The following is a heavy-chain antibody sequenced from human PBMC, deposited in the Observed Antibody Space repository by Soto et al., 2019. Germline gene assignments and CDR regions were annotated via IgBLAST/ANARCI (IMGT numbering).Heavy chain of an antibody. D-gene: IGHD4-17*01. J-gene: IGHJ4*02. CDR2: GSYSGTT. V-gene: IGHV4-61*01. Sequence: PSETLSLTCTVSGVSVSSGSFYWAWIRQPPGKGLEWIGFGSYSGTTNYKPSLKSRVTISVDTSRSQISLKVSSLTAADTAVYYCARGATVTQYVYWGPGTLVTVSS. CDR3: ARGATVTQYVY. CDR1: GVSVSSGSFY.